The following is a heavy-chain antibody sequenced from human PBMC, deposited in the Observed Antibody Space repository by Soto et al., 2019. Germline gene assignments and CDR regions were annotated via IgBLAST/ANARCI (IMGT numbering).Heavy chain of an antibody. D-gene: IGHD4-17*01. CDR3: AMSKLYGDYVSLPGY. Sequence: PGGSLRLSCAASGFTFSSYGMHWVRQAPGRGLEWVAVISYDGSNKYYADSVKGRFTISRDNSKNTLYLQMNSLRAEDMAVYYCAMSKLYGDYVSLPGYWGQGTLVTVSS. CDR1: GFTFSSYG. J-gene: IGHJ4*02. V-gene: IGHV3-30*03. CDR2: ISYDGSNK.